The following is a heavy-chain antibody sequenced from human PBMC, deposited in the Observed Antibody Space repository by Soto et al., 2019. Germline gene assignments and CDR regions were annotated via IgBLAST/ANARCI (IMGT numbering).Heavy chain of an antibody. CDR1: GFTFSSFE. V-gene: IGHV3-48*03. Sequence: GGSLRLSCVGSGFTFSSFEMNWVRQTPGKGLEWLSYIGRSGETIYYADSVKGRFTISRDNAKSSLFLQMTGLRDEDTGIYYCARDSRGGAARRPTFYYWGRGTLVTVSS. CDR2: IGRSGETI. J-gene: IGHJ4*02. CDR3: ARDSRGGAARRPTFYY. D-gene: IGHD6-6*01.